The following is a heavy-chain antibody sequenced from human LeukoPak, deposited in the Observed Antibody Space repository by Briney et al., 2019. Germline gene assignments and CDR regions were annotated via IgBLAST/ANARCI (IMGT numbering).Heavy chain of an antibody. CDR2: MNPNSGNT. J-gene: IGHJ4*02. CDR1: GYTFTSYD. D-gene: IGHD3-22*01. CDR3: AKDLKARYYYDSSGYADY. Sequence: ASVKVSCKASGYTFTSYDINWVRQATGQGLEWMGWMNPNSGNTGYAQKFQGRVTMTRNTSISTAYMELSSLRSEDTAVYYCAKDLKARYYYDSSGYADYWGQGTLVTVSS. V-gene: IGHV1-8*01.